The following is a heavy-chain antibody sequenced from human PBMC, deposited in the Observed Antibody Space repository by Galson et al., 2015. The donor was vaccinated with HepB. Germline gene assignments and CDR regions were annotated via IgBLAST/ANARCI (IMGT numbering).Heavy chain of an antibody. J-gene: IGHJ6*02. CDR1: GFTFSDYY. CDR3: ARYYGSGITHGMDV. D-gene: IGHD3-10*01. Sequence: SLRLSCAASGFTFSDYYMSWIRQAPGKGLEWVSYISSSSSYTNYADSVKGRFTISRDNAKNSLYLQMNSLRAEDTAVYYCARYYGSGITHGMDVWGQGTTVTVSS. V-gene: IGHV3-11*03. CDR2: ISSSSSYT.